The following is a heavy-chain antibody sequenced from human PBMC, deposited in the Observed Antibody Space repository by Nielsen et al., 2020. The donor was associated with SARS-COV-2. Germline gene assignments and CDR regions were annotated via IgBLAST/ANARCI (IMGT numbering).Heavy chain of an antibody. CDR1: GYSFSSYW. CDR3: ARHLALHSYGRDLDY. CDR2: IDPSDSYT. Sequence: GESLKISCKGSGYSFSSYWISWVRQMPGKGLEWMGRIDPSDSYTTYSPSFQGHVTISADKSISTAYLQWSSLKASDTAMYYCARHLALHSYGRDLDYWGQGTLVPSPQ. V-gene: IGHV5-10-1*01. J-gene: IGHJ4*02. D-gene: IGHD5-18*01.